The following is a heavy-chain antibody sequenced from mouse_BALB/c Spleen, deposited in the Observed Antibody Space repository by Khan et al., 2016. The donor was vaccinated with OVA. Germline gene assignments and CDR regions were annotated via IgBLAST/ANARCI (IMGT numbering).Heavy chain of an antibody. J-gene: IGHJ2*01. CDR2: INTYTGEP. CDR1: GYTFTNYV. V-gene: IGHV9-3-1*01. CDR3: ARFHGGY. Sequence: QIQLVQSGPELKKPGETVKISCKASGYTFTNYVMNWVKQAPGKGLKWMGWINTYTGEPTYADDFKGRFAFSFETSASTAYLQINSLENEDAATYFCARFHGGYWGQGTTLTVSS.